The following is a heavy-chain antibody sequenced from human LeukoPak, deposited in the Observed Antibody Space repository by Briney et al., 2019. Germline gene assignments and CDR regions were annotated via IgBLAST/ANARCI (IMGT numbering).Heavy chain of an antibody. J-gene: IGHJ4*02. CDR2: IIPILGIA. D-gene: IGHD3-22*01. CDR3: AIGGYYYDSSGYGY. CDR1: GYTFTNYG. V-gene: IGHV1-69*04. Sequence: GASVKVSCKASGYTFTNYGISWVRQAPGQGLEWMGRIIPILGIANYAQKFQGRVTITADKSTSTAYMELSSLRSEDTAVYYCAIGGYYYDSSGYGYWGQGTLVTVSS.